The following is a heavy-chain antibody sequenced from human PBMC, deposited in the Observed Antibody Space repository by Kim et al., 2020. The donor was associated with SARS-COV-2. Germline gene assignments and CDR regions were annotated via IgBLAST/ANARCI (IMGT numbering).Heavy chain of an antibody. D-gene: IGHD3-3*01. J-gene: IGHJ3*02. CDR3: ARVIRDDFWSADDAFDI. V-gene: IGHV4-31*03. CDR2: IYYSGST. Sequence: SETLSLTCTVSGGSISSGGYYWSWIRQHPGKGLEWIGYIYYSGSTYYNPSLKSRVTISVDTSKNQFSLKLSSVTAADTAVYYCARVIRDDFWSADDAFDIWGQGTMVTVSS. CDR1: GGSISSGGYY.